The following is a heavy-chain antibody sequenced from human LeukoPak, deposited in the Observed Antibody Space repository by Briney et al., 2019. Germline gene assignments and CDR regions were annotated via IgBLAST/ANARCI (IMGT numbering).Heavy chain of an antibody. Sequence: ASVKVSCKASGYTFTTYYMHWVRQAPGQGLEWMGIIDPSGGSTSYTPKFQGRVTITRETSTSTVYMELSSLRFEDTAVYYCAKDLKGVERLSVVECDLLDYWGQGTLVTVSS. J-gene: IGHJ4*02. D-gene: IGHD3-22*01. CDR1: GYTFTTYY. CDR2: IDPSGGST. CDR3: AKDLKGVERLSVVECDLLDY. V-gene: IGHV1-46*01.